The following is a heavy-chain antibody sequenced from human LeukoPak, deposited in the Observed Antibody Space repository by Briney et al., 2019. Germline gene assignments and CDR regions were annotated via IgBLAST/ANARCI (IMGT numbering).Heavy chain of an antibody. J-gene: IGHJ6*02. CDR3: ARVVVVPAAKSYYYYYYGMDV. CDR1: GGTFSSYA. V-gene: IGHV1-69*04. D-gene: IGHD2-2*01. Sequence: SVKVSCKASGGTFSSYAISWVRQAPGQGREWMGRIIPILGIANYAQKFQGRDTITADKSTSTAYMELSSLRSEDTAVYYCARVVVVPAAKSYYYYYYGMDVWGQGTTVTVSS. CDR2: IIPILGIA.